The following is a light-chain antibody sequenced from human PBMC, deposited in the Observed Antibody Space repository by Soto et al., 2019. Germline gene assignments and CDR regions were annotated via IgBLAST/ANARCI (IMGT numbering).Light chain of an antibody. J-gene: IGKJ1*01. Sequence: IQMTQSPSSLSASVGDRVTITCRASQSISTYLNWYHQKPGKAPDLLIYAASSLKSGVPSRFSGSGSGTDFTLTISCLQSEDFATYYCLQDYNYPWTFGQGTKVDIK. CDR2: AAS. CDR1: QSISTY. CDR3: LQDYNYPWT. V-gene: IGKV1-6*01.